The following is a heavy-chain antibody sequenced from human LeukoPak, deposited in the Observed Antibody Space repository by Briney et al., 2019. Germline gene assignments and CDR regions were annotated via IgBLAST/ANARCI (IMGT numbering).Heavy chain of an antibody. V-gene: IGHV3-23*01. CDR1: GFTFSSYA. CDR2: ISGSGGST. J-gene: IGHJ4*02. CDR3: ANFGRDFMTADYYDSSDLNYYFDY. D-gene: IGHD3-22*01. Sequence: QSGGSLRLSCAASGFTFSSYAMSWVRQAPGKGLEWVSAISGSGGSTYYADSVKGRFTISRDNSKNTLYLQMNSLRAEDTAVYYCANFGRDFMTADYYDSSDLNYYFDYWGQGTLVTVSS.